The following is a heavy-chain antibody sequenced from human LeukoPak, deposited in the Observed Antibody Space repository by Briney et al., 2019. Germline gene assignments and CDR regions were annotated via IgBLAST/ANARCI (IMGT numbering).Heavy chain of an antibody. V-gene: IGHV1-2*02. J-gene: IGHJ6*03. CDR2: INPNSGGT. CDR3: ARGYCSSTSCYLYYMDV. CDR1: GYTFTGYY. Sequence: ASVKVSCKASGYTFTGYYMHWVRQAPGQGLEWTGWINPNSGGTNYAQKFQGRVTMTRDTSISTAYMELNRLRSDDTAVYYCARGYCSSTSCYLYYMDVWGKGTTVTISS. D-gene: IGHD2-2*01.